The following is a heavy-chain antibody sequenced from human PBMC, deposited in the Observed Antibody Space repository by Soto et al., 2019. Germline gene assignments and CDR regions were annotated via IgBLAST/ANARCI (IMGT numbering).Heavy chain of an antibody. CDR3: AKGDMTNVFASNIDY. D-gene: IGHD4-17*01. CDR1: RFTFSSYA. J-gene: IGHJ4*02. Sequence: EVQLLESGGGLVQPGGSLRLSCAASRFTFSSYAMSWVRQAPGKGLEWVSAISGSGGSTYYGDSVKGRFTISRDTSKNTLYLQMNSLRAEDTAVYYCAKGDMTNVFASNIDYWGQGTLVTVSS. CDR2: ISGSGGST. V-gene: IGHV3-23*01.